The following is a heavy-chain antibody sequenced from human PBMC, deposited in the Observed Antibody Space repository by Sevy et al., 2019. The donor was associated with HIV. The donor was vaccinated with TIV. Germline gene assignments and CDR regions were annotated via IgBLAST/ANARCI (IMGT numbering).Heavy chain of an antibody. CDR1: GFTFSSYA. CDR2: ISGSGGSGDKT. V-gene: IGHV3-23*01. J-gene: IGHJ4*02. Sequence: GGSLRLSCAASGFTFSSYAMNWVRQAPGKGLEWVSGISGSGGSGDKTNYADSVKGRFTISRDESKNSLYLKLNSLRAEDTAIYYCARKYDSSGYFDYWGQGTLVTVSS. D-gene: IGHD3-22*01. CDR3: ARKYDSSGYFDY.